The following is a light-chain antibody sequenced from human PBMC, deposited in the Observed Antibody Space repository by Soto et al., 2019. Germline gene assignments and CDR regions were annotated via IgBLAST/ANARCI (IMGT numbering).Light chain of an antibody. CDR2: GAS. V-gene: IGKV3-20*01. CDR1: ESLSSTY. CDR3: QQYGNSPPT. Sequence: EIVLTQSPGTLSLSPGERATLSCRASESLSSTYLAWYQQKPCQAPRLLIYGASSRATGIPDRFSGSGSATAVTLTISRLEPEDLAVYHCQQYGNSPPTFGGGTKVEI. J-gene: IGKJ4*01.